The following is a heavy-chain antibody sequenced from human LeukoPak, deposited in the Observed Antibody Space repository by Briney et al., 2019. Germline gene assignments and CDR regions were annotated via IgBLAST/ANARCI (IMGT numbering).Heavy chain of an antibody. CDR2: ISWDESTT. V-gene: IGHV3-43*01. J-gene: IGHJ6*02. CDR1: GLSMGDNS. CDR3: ARGPNRWWVVSRNWGMDL. Sequence: PGGSLRLSCAASGLSMGDNSMHWVRQAPGKGLEWVSLISWDESTTYYSDSVKGRFTVSRDSSKNSLHLQMNSLRTEDTALYYCARGPNRWWVVSRNWGMDLWGQGTTVTVSS. D-gene: IGHD2-15*01.